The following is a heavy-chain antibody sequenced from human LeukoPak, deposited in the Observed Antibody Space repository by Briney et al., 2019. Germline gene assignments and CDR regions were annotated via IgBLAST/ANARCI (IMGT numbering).Heavy chain of an antibody. V-gene: IGHV3-53*01. J-gene: IGHJ3*02. CDR1: GFTVSSNY. CDR2: IYSGGST. D-gene: IGHD6-19*01. CDR3: ARGLTGYSSGGDAFDI. Sequence: GGSLRLSCAASGFTVSSNYMSWVRQAPGKGLEWVSVIYSGGSTYYADSVKGRFTISRDNSKNTLYLQMNSLRAEDTAVYYCARGLTGYSSGGDAFDIWGQGTMVTVSS.